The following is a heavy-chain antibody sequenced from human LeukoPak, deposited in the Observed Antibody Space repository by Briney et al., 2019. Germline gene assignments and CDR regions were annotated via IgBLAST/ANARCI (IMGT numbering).Heavy chain of an antibody. CDR2: FDPEDGET. V-gene: IGHV1-24*01. J-gene: IGHJ4*02. D-gene: IGHD3-16*02. Sequence: ASVKVSCMVSGYTLTELSMHWVRQAPGKGLEWMGGFDPEDGETIYAQKFQGRVTMTEDASTDTAYMELSSLRSEDTAVYYCARDNGYDYVWWSYRSFDYWGQGTLVTVSS. CDR1: GYTLTELS. CDR3: ARDNGYDYVWWSYRSFDY.